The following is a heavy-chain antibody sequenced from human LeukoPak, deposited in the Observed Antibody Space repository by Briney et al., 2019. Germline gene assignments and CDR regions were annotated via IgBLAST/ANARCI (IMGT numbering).Heavy chain of an antibody. D-gene: IGHD2-15*01. CDR2: IYSSGST. V-gene: IGHV4-59*01. Sequence: SETLSLTCTVSGGSISRYYWSWIRQPPGKGLEWIGYIYSSGSTNYNPSLKSRVTISVDTSKNQFSLKLSSVTAADAAVYYCARGVVAAPQTFDYWGQGTLVAVSS. CDR1: GGSISRYY. CDR3: ARGVVAAPQTFDY. J-gene: IGHJ4*02.